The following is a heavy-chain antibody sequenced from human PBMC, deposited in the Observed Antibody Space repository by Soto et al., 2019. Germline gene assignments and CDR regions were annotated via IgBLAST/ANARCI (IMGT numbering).Heavy chain of an antibody. V-gene: IGHV1-46*01. D-gene: IGHD6-13*01. CDR1: GYTFTSYY. CDR2: INPSGGST. J-gene: IGHJ4*02. CDR3: ARDGGMDGQQLVPTFDY. Sequence: QVQLVQSGAEVKKPGASVKVSCKASGYTFTSYYMHWVRQAPGPGLEWMGIINPSGGSTSYAQKFQGRVTMTRDTSTSTVYMELSSLRSEDTAVYYCARDGGMDGQQLVPTFDYWGQGTLVTVSS.